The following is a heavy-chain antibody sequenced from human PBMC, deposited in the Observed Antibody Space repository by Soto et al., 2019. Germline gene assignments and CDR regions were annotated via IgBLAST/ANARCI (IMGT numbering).Heavy chain of an antibody. D-gene: IGHD3-9*01. J-gene: IGHJ6*02. CDR1: GGSFSGYY. CDR2: INHSGST. V-gene: IGHV4-34*01. CDR3: ATNKVLRYFDWSKTRGYYYYGMDV. Sequence: SETLSLTCAVYGGSFSGYYWSWIRQPPGKGLEWIGEINHSGSTNYNPSLKSRVTISVDTSKNQFSLKLSSVTAADTAVYYCATNKVLRYFDWSKTRGYYYYGMDVWGQGTTVTVSS.